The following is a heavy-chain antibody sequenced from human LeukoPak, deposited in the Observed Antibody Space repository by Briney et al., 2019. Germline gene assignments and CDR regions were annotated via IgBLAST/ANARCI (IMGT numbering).Heavy chain of an antibody. CDR2: ISYDGSNK. CDR1: GFIFSSYA. Sequence: GGSLRLSCAASGFIFSSYAMHWVRQAPGKGLEWVAVISYDGSNKYYTGSVKGRFTISRDNSKNTLYLQLNSLRAEDTAVYYCARGAFQDQKWELLKDAFDIWGQGTMVTVSS. J-gene: IGHJ3*02. V-gene: IGHV3-30*04. D-gene: IGHD1-26*01. CDR3: ARGAFQDQKWELLKDAFDI.